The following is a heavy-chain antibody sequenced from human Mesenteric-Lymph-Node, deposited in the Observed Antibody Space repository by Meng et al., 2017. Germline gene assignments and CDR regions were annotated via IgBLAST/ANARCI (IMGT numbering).Heavy chain of an antibody. CDR3: ARGRVAVAGTPYFDY. Sequence: GESLKISCTASGFTFSSYAMTWVRQVPVKGLEWVSAILGSGYGTYYADSVRGRFTISRDNSKNTLYLQMNSLRAEDTAVYYCARGRVAVAGTPYFDYWGQGTLVTVSS. D-gene: IGHD6-19*01. CDR2: ILGSGYGT. V-gene: IGHV3-23*01. CDR1: GFTFSSYA. J-gene: IGHJ4*02.